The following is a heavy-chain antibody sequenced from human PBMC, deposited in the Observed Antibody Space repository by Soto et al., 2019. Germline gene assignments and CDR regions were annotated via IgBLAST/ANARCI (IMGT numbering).Heavy chain of an antibody. Sequence: EVQLLESGGGLVQPGGSLRLSCAASGFRFSGYAMNWVRQAPGKGLEWVSVISGNGDTTFYADSVKGRLTISRDNSRNTLYLQMNSLRAADTAVYYCAKRSYCCAGDRGPLDIWGQGTMVTVSS. J-gene: IGHJ3*02. CDR1: GFRFSGYA. V-gene: IGHV3-23*01. CDR2: ISGNGDTT. D-gene: IGHD3-10*01. CDR3: AKRSYCCAGDRGPLDI.